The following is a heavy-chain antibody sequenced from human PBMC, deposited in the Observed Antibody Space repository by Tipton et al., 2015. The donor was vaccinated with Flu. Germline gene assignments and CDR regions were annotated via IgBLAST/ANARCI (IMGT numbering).Heavy chain of an antibody. Sequence: QLVQSGGGLIQPGGSLRLSCVASGLTVSRNYVSWVRQAPGKGLEWVSIIQSGGSTYYADSVKGRFTISRDNSKNTVYLQMNNVRAEDTAVYYCARDLHYYDSSGSYSEGFFDLWGQGTLVTVSS. CDR3: ARDLHYYDSSGSYSEGFFDL. V-gene: IGHV3-53*01. D-gene: IGHD3-22*01. CDR1: GLTVSRNY. CDR2: IQSGGST. J-gene: IGHJ4*02.